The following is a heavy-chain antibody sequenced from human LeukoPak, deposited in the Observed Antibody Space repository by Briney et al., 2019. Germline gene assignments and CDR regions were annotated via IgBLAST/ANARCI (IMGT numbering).Heavy chain of an antibody. J-gene: IGHJ6*02. V-gene: IGHV3-21*01. CDR3: ARALWSGPVYYGMDV. CDR2: ISSTSSYI. CDR1: GFTFSNYN. Sequence: GGSLRLSCAASGFTFSNYNFYWVRQAPGKGLEWVSSISSTSSYIYYADSMKGRFTISRDNAKNSLYLQMNSLRAEDAAVYYCARALWSGPVYYGMDVWGQGTTVTVSS. D-gene: IGHD3-10*01.